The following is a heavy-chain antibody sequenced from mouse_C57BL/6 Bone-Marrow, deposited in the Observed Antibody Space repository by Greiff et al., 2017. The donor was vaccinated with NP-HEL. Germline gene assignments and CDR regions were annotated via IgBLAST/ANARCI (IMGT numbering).Heavy chain of an antibody. V-gene: IGHV7-3*01. CDR1: GFTFTDYY. Sequence: EVKLMESGGGLVQPGGSLSLSCAASGFTFTDYYMSWVRQPPGKALEWLGFIRNKANGYTTEYSASVKGRFTISRDNSQSILYLQMNALRAEDSATYYCARSPYGNYPNWGQGTLVTVSA. CDR3: ARSPYGNYPN. CDR2: IRNKANGYTT. J-gene: IGHJ3*01. D-gene: IGHD2-1*01.